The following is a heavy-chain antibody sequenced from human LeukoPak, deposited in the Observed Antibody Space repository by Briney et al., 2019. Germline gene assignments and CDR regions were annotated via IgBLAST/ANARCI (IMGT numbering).Heavy chain of an antibody. CDR1: GFTFSSFA. J-gene: IGHJ4*02. D-gene: IGHD2-2*01. Sequence: GGSLRLSCAASGFTFSSFAMNWVRQAPGKGLEWVSTISGSGDSTYYAASAKGRFTISRDNSTNTLHLQMNSLRAEDTAVYYCAKGGAGYRSSTSCLYYFDSWGQGTLVTVSS. CDR2: ISGSGDST. V-gene: IGHV3-23*01. CDR3: AKGGAGYRSSTSCLYYFDS.